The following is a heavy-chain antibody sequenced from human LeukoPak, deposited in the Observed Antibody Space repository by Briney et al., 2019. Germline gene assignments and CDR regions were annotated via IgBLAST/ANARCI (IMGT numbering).Heavy chain of an antibody. Sequence: TSETLSLTCTVSGGSISSGSYYLSWIRQPAGKGLEWIGRIYTSGSTNYNPSLKSRVTISVDTSKNQFSLKLSSVTAADTAVYYCARDLIYSSSRYVDAFDIWGQGTMVTVSS. D-gene: IGHD6-13*01. V-gene: IGHV4-61*02. CDR3: ARDLIYSSSRYVDAFDI. CDR1: GGSISSGSYY. J-gene: IGHJ3*02. CDR2: IYTSGST.